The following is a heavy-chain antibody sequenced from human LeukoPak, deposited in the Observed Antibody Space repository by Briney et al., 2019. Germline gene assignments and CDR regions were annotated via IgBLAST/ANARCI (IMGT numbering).Heavy chain of an antibody. V-gene: IGHV3-9*01. CDR2: ISWNSGSI. D-gene: IGHD3-22*01. CDR1: GFTFDDYA. J-gene: IGHJ4*02. Sequence: GRSLRLSCAASGFTFDDYAMHWVRQAPGKGLEWVSGISWNSGSIVYADSVKGRFTISRDNAKNSLYLQMNSLRAEDTALYYCAKDRDYDSSGYQEFDYWGQGTLVTVSS. CDR3: AKDRDYDSSGYQEFDY.